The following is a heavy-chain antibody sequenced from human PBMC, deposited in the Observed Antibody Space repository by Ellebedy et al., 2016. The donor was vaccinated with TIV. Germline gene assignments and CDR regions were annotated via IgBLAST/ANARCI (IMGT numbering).Heavy chain of an antibody. J-gene: IGHJ2*01. CDR1: GFTFSTSA. D-gene: IGHD4-17*01. V-gene: IGHV3-30*04. CDR2: TSYDGSNK. Sequence: GESLKISCAASGFTFSTSAMHWVRQAPGKGLEWVAVTSYDGSNKYYADSVKGRFTISRDNSKNTLYLQMNSLRAEDTAVYYCARDQIVYGDYEFGWYFDLWGRGTLVTVSS. CDR3: ARDQIVYGDYEFGWYFDL.